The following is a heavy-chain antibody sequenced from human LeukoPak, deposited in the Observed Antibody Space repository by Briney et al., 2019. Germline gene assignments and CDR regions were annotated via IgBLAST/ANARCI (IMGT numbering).Heavy chain of an antibody. J-gene: IGHJ3*02. CDR2: ITGSNNYI. CDR3: ARALDTVNAFDI. V-gene: IGHV3-21*01. Sequence: GGSLRLSCAASGFTFSGYSMTWVRQAPGKGLDWVSSITGSNNYIYYADSVKGRFIISRDSAKNSLYLQMNSLRAEDTAAYYCARALDTVNAFDIWGQGTMVTVSS. CDR1: GFTFSGYS. D-gene: IGHD5-18*01.